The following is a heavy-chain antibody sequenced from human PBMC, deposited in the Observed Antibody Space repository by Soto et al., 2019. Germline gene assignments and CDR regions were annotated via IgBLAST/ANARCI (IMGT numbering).Heavy chain of an antibody. D-gene: IGHD2-15*01. CDR1: GFTISNYA. Sequence: XGSLILSCAASGFTISNYAMNWVRQAPGKGLDWVSVISGSGGRTDYTDSVKGRFTISRDNSKKTLFLQMNSLRAEDTAVYFCAKDPPLGYCSGGDCYSGTLDSWGQGALVTVSS. CDR3: AKDPPLGYCSGGDCYSGTLDS. CDR2: ISGSGGRT. V-gene: IGHV3-23*01. J-gene: IGHJ4*02.